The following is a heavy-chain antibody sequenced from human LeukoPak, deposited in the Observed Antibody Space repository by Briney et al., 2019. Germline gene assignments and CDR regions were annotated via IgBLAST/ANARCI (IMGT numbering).Heavy chain of an antibody. D-gene: IGHD6-13*01. J-gene: IGHJ4*02. Sequence: AGGSLRLSCAASGFTFSSYAMSWVRQAPGKGLEWVSAISGSGGSTYYADSVKGRFIISRDNSKNTLYLQMNSLRAEDTAVYYCAKDKSPKGYSSSWSSFDYWGQGTLVTVSS. CDR1: GFTFSSYA. V-gene: IGHV3-23*01. CDR2: ISGSGGST. CDR3: AKDKSPKGYSSSWSSFDY.